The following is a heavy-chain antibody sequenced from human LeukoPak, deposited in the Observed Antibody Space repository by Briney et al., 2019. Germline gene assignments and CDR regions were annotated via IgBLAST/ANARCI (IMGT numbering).Heavy chain of an antibody. J-gene: IGHJ4*02. CDR1: GFTVTSYG. Sequence: GGSLRLSCAVSGFTVTSYGMSWVRQAPGKELEWVSAISGNGGGTYYADSVKGRFTISRDNSKNTLSLQMNSLRAEDTAVYYCAKDRGGYSSGWDFWGQGTLVTVSS. V-gene: IGHV3-23*01. D-gene: IGHD5-18*01. CDR3: AKDRGGYSSGWDF. CDR2: ISGNGGGT.